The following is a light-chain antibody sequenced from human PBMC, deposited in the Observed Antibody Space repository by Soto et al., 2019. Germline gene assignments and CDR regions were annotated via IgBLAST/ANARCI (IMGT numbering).Light chain of an antibody. CDR1: QSVSSNY. CDR2: AAS. J-gene: IGKJ1*01. Sequence: CPVALTLYPGERATLSCRASQSVSSNYIAWYQQKPGQAPRLLIYAASSRATGIPDRFSGSGSGTDFTLTIRRLEPDDFAVYYCQTYGTFWTFGQGTKV. V-gene: IGKV3-20*01. CDR3: QTYGTFWT.